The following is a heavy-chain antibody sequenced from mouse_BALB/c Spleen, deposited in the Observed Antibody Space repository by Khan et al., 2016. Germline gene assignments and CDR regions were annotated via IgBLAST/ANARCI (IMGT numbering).Heavy chain of an antibody. CDR3: AEEYYGSNWFAY. Sequence: QIQLVQSGPELKKPGETVKISCKASGYTFTNYGMNWVKQAPGKGLKWMGWINTNTGEPTYAEEFKGRFAFSLETSASTAYLQINHLKYEDTATYFCAEEYYGSNWFAYWGQGTLVTVSA. J-gene: IGHJ3*01. V-gene: IGHV9-3*02. CDR2: INTNTGEP. D-gene: IGHD1-1*01. CDR1: GYTFTNYG.